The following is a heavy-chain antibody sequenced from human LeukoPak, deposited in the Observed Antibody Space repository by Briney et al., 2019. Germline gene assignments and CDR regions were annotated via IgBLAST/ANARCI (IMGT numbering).Heavy chain of an antibody. CDR2: INDNGGRT. Sequence: GGSVRLSCSASGFTFSRYAMHWARQAPGKGLEYVSGINDNGGRTHYGDSVKGRFSISRDNSKNTLHLQMSTLRAEDTALYYCVKDVGGSYAFDYWGKGSLFTVAS. J-gene: IGHJ4*02. CDR1: GFTFSRYA. CDR3: VKDVGGSYAFDY. D-gene: IGHD1-26*01. V-gene: IGHV3-64D*09.